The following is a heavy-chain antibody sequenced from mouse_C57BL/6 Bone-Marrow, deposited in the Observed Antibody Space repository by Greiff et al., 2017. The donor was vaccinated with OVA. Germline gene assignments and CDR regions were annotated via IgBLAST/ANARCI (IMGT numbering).Heavy chain of an antibody. CDR2: ISSGGSYT. J-gene: IGHJ4*01. V-gene: IGHV5-6*01. CDR1: GFTFSSYG. Sequence: EVMLVESGGDLVKPGGSLKLSCAASGFTFSSYGMSWVRQTPDKRLAWVATISSGGSYTYYPDSVKGRFTISRDNAKNTLYLQMSSLKSEDTAMYYCARLFYGKAMDYWGQGTSVTVSS. D-gene: IGHD2-1*01. CDR3: ARLFYGKAMDY.